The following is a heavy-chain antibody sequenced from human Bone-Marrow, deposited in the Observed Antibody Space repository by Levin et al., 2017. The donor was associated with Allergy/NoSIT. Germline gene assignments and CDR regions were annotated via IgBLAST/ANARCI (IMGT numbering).Heavy chain of an antibody. CDR3: AADVPTPLAQVDY. D-gene: IGHD4-11*01. CDR2: IRTKAGGGTT. V-gene: IGHV3-15*07. CDR1: GFSFSNAW. Sequence: MAGGSLRLSCAASGFSFSNAWMNWVRQAPGKGLEWVGRIRTKAGGGTTDYAAFVKGRFTISRDDSKNTLYLQMDSLQAEDTAVYYCAADVPTPLAQVDYWGQGTLVTVSS. J-gene: IGHJ4*02.